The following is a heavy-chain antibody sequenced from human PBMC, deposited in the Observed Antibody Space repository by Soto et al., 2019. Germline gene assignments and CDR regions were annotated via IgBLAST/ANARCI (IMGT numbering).Heavy chain of an antibody. Sequence: EVQLVESGGGLVQPGGSLRLSCAASGFTFSSYSMNWVRQAPGKGLEWVSYISSSSSTIYYADSVKGRFTISRDNAKNSLYRKMNGLRDGNTAVYYCARGVYYDGSGYKYFQHWGQGTLFTVSS. CDR3: ARGVYYDGSGYKYFQH. V-gene: IGHV3-48*02. CDR1: GFTFSSYS. D-gene: IGHD3-22*01. J-gene: IGHJ1*01. CDR2: ISSSSSTI.